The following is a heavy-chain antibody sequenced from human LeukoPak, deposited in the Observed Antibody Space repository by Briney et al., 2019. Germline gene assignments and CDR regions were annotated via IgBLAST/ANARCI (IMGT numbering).Heavy chain of an antibody. V-gene: IGHV4-59*08. J-gene: IGHJ3*01. D-gene: IGHD3-22*01. CDR3: AGRGWSFDAFDF. Sequence: PSETLSLTCTVSGASISGYYWSWIRQPPGKGLEWIGNIHYSGGTNYSPSLKSRLTMSVDTSKNRFSLRLSSLTAADTAVYFCAGRGWSFDAFDFWGQGTMVTVSS. CDR1: GASISGYY. CDR2: IHYSGGT.